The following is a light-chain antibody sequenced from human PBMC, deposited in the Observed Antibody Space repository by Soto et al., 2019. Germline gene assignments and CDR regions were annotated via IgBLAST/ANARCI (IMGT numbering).Light chain of an antibody. CDR2: GAS. CDR1: QTIDSSY. CDR3: QYYIRSPRT. J-gene: IGKJ1*01. Sequence: EIVLTQSPGTLSLSPGERATLSCKASQTIDSSYVAWYQQKPGQAPRLLIYGASSRTTGIPDRFGGSGSGTDFTLTISRLEPEDFAVYYCQYYIRSPRTFGQGTKVDIK. V-gene: IGKV3-20*01.